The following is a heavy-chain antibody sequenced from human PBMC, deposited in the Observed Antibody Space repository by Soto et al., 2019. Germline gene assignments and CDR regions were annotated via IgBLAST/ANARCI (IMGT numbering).Heavy chain of an antibody. V-gene: IGHV3-7*01. CDR2: VKYDGSQT. CDR3: TRDFQGPLDYGMDV. Sequence: GGSLRLSCEDSGFTFSSYWMSWVRQAPGKGLEWVAKVKYDGSQTYYVGSVKGRFTISRDNAKNSLYLQMNSLRAEDTAVYYCTRDFQGPLDYGMDVWGQGTTVTVSS. J-gene: IGHJ6*02. D-gene: IGHD1-1*01. CDR1: GFTFSSYW.